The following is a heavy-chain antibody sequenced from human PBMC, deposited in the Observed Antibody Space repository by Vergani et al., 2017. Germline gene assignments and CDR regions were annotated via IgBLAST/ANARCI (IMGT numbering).Heavy chain of an antibody. V-gene: IGHV3-48*04. D-gene: IGHD3-10*01. CDR2: ISSSSSTI. Sequence: EVQLVESGGGLVQPGGSLRLSCAASGFTFSSYSMNWFRQAPGKGLEWVSYISSSSSTIYYADSVKGRFTISRDNAKNSLYLQMNSLRAEDTAVYYCARGDYYGSGSLDYWGQGTLVTVSS. J-gene: IGHJ4*02. CDR1: GFTFSSYS. CDR3: ARGDYYGSGSLDY.